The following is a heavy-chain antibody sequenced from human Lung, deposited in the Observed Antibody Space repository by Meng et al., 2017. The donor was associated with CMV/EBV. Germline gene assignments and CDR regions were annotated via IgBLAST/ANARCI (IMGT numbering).Heavy chain of an antibody. CDR2: ISSGGTSR. Sequence: GGSLRLXCATSGFTFSSYEMNWVRQAPGKGLEWISYISSGGTSRYYADSVKGRFSISIDNAKNSLYLQMNSLRVEDTALYYCTRGSASWSEYNWFDPWGQGTXVTVSS. V-gene: IGHV3-48*03. CDR1: GFTFSSYE. D-gene: IGHD6-13*01. CDR3: TRGSASWSEYNWFDP. J-gene: IGHJ5*02.